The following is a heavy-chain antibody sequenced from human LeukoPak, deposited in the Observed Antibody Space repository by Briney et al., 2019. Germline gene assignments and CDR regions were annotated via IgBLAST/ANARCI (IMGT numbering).Heavy chain of an antibody. CDR2: IYYSGST. CDR1: GGSISSGGYH. Sequence: SQTLSLTCTVSGGSISSGGYHWSWIRQHPGKGLEWIGYIYYSGSTYYNPSLKSRVTISVDTSKNQFSLKLSSVTAADTAVYYCASGALYYYYYGMDVWGQGTTVTVSS. D-gene: IGHD4/OR15-4a*01. V-gene: IGHV4-31*03. J-gene: IGHJ6*02. CDR3: ASGALYYYYYGMDV.